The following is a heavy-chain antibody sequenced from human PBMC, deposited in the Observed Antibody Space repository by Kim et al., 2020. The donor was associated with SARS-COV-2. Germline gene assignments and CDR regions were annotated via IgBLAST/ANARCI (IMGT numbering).Heavy chain of an antibody. CDR3: ASGGITIFGVVIPQNYYYYYMDG. Sequence: ASVKVSCKASGYTFTSYAMNWVRQAPGQGLEWMGWINTNTGNPTYAQGFTGRFVFSLDTSVSTAYLQISSLKAEDTAVYYCASGGITIFGVVIPQNYYYYYMDGWGKGTTVTVSS. CDR2: INTNTGNP. D-gene: IGHD3-3*01. CDR1: GYTFTSYA. V-gene: IGHV7-4-1*02. J-gene: IGHJ6*03.